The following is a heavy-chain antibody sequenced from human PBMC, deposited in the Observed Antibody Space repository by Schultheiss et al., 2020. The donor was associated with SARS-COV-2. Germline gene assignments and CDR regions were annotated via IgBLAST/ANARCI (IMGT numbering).Heavy chain of an antibody. J-gene: IGHJ4*02. CDR2: ISGAGGSA. D-gene: IGHD3-22*01. CDR1: GFTFSSYA. CDR3: AKDQYYDSSGYYPNVDFDY. V-gene: IGHV3-23*01. Sequence: GGSLRLSCAASGFTFSSYAMHWVRQAPEKGLEWVSSISGAGGSAYYADSVMGRFTISRDNSKNTLHLQMNSLRAEDTAVYYCAKDQYYDSSGYYPNVDFDYWGQGTLVTVSS.